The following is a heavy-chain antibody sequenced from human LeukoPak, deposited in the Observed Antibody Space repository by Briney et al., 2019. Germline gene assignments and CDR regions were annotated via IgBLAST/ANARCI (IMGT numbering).Heavy chain of an antibody. J-gene: IGHJ6*03. V-gene: IGHV4-34*01. CDR3: ARPRKHDYYDMDV. CDR1: GGSSSAYW. CDR2: INPSGTI. Sequence: SETLSLTCAVYGGSSSAYWWSWIRQPPGKGLEWIEEINPSGTINYNPSLKGRVTISLDTSKNHFSLNLSSVTAADTAVYYCARPRKHDYYDMDVWGKGTTVTVSS.